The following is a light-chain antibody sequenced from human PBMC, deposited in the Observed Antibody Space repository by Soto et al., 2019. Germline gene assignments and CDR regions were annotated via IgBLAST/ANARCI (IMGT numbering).Light chain of an antibody. J-gene: IGLJ3*02. Sequence: QSVLTQPASVSGSAGQSITISCSGTMRDVGAYNLVSWYQQHPGTAPKLIIYEVRNRPSGISSRFSCSRSGNTASLTISGLQPEDEGDYYCSAYRARSTLVFGGGTKVTVL. CDR2: EVR. CDR3: SAYRARSTLV. CDR1: MRDVGAYNL. V-gene: IGLV2-14*01.